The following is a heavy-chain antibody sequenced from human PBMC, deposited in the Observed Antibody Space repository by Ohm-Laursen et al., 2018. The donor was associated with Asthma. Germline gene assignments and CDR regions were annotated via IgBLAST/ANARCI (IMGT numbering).Heavy chain of an antibody. V-gene: IGHV3-48*02. D-gene: IGHD2-21*02. CDR2: ISSSSSTI. CDR3: ARDRGGDRSFDY. CDR1: EFTFSLYS. J-gene: IGHJ4*02. Sequence: SLRLSCAASEFTFSLYSMNWVRQAPGKGLEWVSYISSSSSTIYYADSVKGRFTISRDNAKNSLYLQMSGLRDEDTAVYYCARDRGGDRSFDYWSQGTLVTVSS.